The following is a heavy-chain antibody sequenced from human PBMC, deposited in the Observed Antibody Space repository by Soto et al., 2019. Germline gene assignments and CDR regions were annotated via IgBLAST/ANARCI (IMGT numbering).Heavy chain of an antibody. CDR1: GGTFSSYT. V-gene: IGHV1-69*02. Sequence: QVQLVQSGAEVKKPGSSVKVYCKASGGTFSSYTISWVRQAPGQGLEWMGRIIPILGIANYAQKFQGRVTITADKSTSTAYMELSSLRSEDTAVYYCARTGGGVTTGYWGQGTLVTVSS. J-gene: IGHJ4*02. CDR3: ARTGGGVTTGY. CDR2: IIPILGIA. D-gene: IGHD4-17*01.